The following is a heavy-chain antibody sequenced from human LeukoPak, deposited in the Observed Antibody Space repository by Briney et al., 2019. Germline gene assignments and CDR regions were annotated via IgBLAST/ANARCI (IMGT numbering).Heavy chain of an antibody. Sequence: KPSETLSLTCTVSGGSINNYYWNWIRQPAGKGLEWIGRIYTSGSTNYNPSLKSRVTMSVDTSKNQFSLKLSSVTAADTAVYYCASGRYSSGWYNHYFDYWGQGTLVTVSS. CDR2: IYTSGST. J-gene: IGHJ4*02. CDR3: ASGRYSSGWYNHYFDY. CDR1: GGSINNYY. D-gene: IGHD6-19*01. V-gene: IGHV4-4*07.